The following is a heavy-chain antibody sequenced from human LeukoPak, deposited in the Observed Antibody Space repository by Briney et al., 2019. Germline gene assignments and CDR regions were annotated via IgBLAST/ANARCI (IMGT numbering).Heavy chain of an antibody. CDR2: ISGSGGSA. D-gene: IGHD5-24*01. Sequence: GGSLRLSCAASGFTFSSYAMSWVRQAPGRGLEWVSAISGSGGSAYYADSVKGRFTISRDNSKNTLYLQMNSLRAEDTAVYYCAKDGIPMATISYFDYWGQGTLVTVSS. V-gene: IGHV3-23*01. CDR1: GFTFSSYA. CDR3: AKDGIPMATISYFDY. J-gene: IGHJ4*02.